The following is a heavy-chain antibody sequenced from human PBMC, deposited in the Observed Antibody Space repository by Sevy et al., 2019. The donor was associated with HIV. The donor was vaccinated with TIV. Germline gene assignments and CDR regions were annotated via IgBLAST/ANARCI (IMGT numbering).Heavy chain of an antibody. D-gene: IGHD6-19*01. CDR3: AKNWQWLAVGTPGYFDY. J-gene: IGHJ4*02. Sequence: GVSLRLSCAASGFTFSSDAMSWVRQAPGKGLEWVSAIAGRGGSTYYADSVKGRFSISRDNSKNALYLQMNSLRAEDTAVYYCAKNWQWLAVGTPGYFDYWGQGTLVTVSS. V-gene: IGHV3-23*01. CDR1: GFTFSSDA. CDR2: IAGRGGST.